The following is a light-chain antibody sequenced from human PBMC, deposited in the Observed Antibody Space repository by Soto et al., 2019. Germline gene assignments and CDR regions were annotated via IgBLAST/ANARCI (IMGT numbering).Light chain of an antibody. CDR2: LNSDGSH. CDR1: SGHSNYA. CDR3: QPWGSGIGV. Sequence: QPVLTQSPSASASLGASVKLTCTLSSGHSNYAIAWHQQQSEKGPRYLMKLNSDGSHSKGDGIPDRFSGSSSGAERYLTIPTLRSEEGADYSCQPWGSGIGVFGGGTKLTFL. V-gene: IGLV4-69*01. J-gene: IGLJ3*02.